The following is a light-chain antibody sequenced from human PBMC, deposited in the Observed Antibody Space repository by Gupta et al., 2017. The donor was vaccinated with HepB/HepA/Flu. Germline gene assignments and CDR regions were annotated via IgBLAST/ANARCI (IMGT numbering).Light chain of an antibody. CDR1: SSDVGGYKY. V-gene: IGLV2-11*01. Sequence: QSALTQPPSVSGSPGQSVTISCTGTSSDVGGYKYVSWYQHHPGKAPKLMLFDVSKRPSGVPDRFSGSKSGNTASLTISGLQAEDDGDYYCCSYAGDNTLVFGGGTKVTVL. CDR2: DVS. CDR3: CSYAGDNTLV. J-gene: IGLJ2*01.